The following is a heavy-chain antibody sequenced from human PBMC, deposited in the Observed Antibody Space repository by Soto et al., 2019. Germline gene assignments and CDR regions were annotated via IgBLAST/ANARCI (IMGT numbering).Heavy chain of an antibody. D-gene: IGHD3-3*01. CDR2: IYYSGST. J-gene: IGHJ4*02. CDR1: GGSISSGGYY. V-gene: IGHV4-31*03. Sequence: TLSLTCTVSGGSISSGGYYWSWIRQHPGKGLEWIGYIYYSGSTYYNPSLKSRVTISVDTSKNHFSLKLSSVTAADMAVYYCVRDIRHDFWSGYYFDYWGQGTLVTVSS. CDR3: VRDIRHDFWSGYYFDY.